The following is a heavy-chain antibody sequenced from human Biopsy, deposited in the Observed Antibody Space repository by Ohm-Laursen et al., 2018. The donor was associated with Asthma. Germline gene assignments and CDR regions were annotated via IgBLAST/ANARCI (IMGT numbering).Heavy chain of an antibody. J-gene: IGHJ4*02. D-gene: IGHD7-27*01. CDR2: IYYSGST. CDR1: GGAISSDGYT. V-gene: IGHV4-31*11. Sequence: SDTLSLTCVVSGGAISSDGYTWTWIRQPPGKGLEWIGYIYYSGSTYYNPSLKSRVTISVDTSKNQFSLNLSSVTAADTAVYYCARWGSFGFDYWGQGTLVTVPS. CDR3: ARWGSFGFDY.